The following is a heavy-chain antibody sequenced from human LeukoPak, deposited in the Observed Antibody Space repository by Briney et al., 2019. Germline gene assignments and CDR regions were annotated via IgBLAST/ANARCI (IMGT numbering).Heavy chain of an antibody. CDR1: GGSISSNHYY. Sequence: SQTLSLTCTVSGGSISSNHYYWSWIRQPPGKGLEWIGYIYYSGSTNYNPSLKSRVTISVDTSKNQFSLKLSSVTAADTAVYYCARGSMVRGDWGQGTLVTVSS. D-gene: IGHD3-10*01. J-gene: IGHJ4*02. V-gene: IGHV4-61*01. CDR2: IYYSGST. CDR3: ARGSMVRGD.